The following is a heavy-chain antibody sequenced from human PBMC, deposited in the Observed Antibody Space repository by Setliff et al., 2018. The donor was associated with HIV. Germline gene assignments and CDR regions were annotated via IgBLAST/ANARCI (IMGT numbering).Heavy chain of an antibody. CDR2: INTNTGSP. J-gene: IGHJ3*02. CDR3: ARGGDRMQIWSRFPFDI. D-gene: IGHD3-10*01. V-gene: IGHV7-4-1*02. CDR1: GYTFNNYA. Sequence: ASVKVSCKASGYTFNNYALYWVRQAPGQGFEWMGWINTNTGSPTYAQGFTRRFVFSLDPSVRTAYLQITGLKADDTAVYYCARGGDRMQIWSRFPFDIWGQGTMVTVSS.